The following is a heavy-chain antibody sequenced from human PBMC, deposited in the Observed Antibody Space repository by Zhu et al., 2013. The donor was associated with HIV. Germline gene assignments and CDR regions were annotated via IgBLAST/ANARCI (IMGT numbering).Heavy chain of an antibody. CDR3: ARCEDYGDHGGYFGS. J-gene: IGHJ2*01. D-gene: IGHD4-17*01. V-gene: IGHV4-30-2*01. CDR1: GGSISSGGYS. Sequence: QVQLQESGSGLVKPSQTLSLTCAVSGGSISSGGYSWSWIRQPPGKGLEWIGYIYHSGSTYYNPSLKSRVTISVDRSKNQFSLKLSSVTAADTAVYYCARCEDYGDHGGYFGSLGPWHPGHCLL. CDR2: IYHSGST.